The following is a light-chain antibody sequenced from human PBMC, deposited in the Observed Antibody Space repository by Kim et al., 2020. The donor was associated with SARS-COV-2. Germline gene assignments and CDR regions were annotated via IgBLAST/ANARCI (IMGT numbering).Light chain of an antibody. CDR2: SAS. CDR3: QQSYNLPIT. CDR1: QSIANY. J-gene: IGKJ4*01. Sequence: ASGGDRITITCRASQSIANYLHWYQQKPGKAPSLLIYSASSLPGGVPPRFSGSGSGTDFTLTITSLHPEDFSTFYCQQSYNLPITFGGGTKVDIK. V-gene: IGKV1-39*01.